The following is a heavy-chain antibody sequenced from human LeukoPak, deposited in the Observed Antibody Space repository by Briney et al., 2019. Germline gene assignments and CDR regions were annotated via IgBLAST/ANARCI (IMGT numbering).Heavy chain of an antibody. CDR2: TGSSGSTI. CDR1: GFPFSVYE. D-gene: IGHD6-19*01. Sequence: GGSLRLSCAVSGFPFSVYEMSWVRQAPGKGLEWVSNTGSSGSTIYYADSVKGRFSISRDNAKSSLYLQMNSLRVEDTAVYYCALLAVASDFDYWGQGALVTVSS. CDR3: ALLAVASDFDY. V-gene: IGHV3-48*03. J-gene: IGHJ4*02.